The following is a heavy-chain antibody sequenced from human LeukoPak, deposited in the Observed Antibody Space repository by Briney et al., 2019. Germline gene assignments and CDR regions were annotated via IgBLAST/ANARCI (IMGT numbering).Heavy chain of an antibody. Sequence: PGGSLRLSCAASGFTFSDYDIHWVRRATGKGLEWVSAIGTAGDTYYTGSVKGRFTISRENAKNSLYLQMNSLRAGDTAVYYCARVAKERVGGVYYFDYWGQGTMVTVSS. CDR3: ARVAKERVGGVYYFDY. CDR1: GFTFSDYD. CDR2: IGTAGDT. D-gene: IGHD1-1*01. J-gene: IGHJ4*02. V-gene: IGHV3-13*01.